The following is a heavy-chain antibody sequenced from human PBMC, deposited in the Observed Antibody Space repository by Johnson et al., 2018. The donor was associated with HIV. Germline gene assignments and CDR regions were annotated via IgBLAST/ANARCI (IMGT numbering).Heavy chain of an antibody. CDR2: ISYDGHIK. J-gene: IGHJ3*02. CDR1: GFTFKNYA. CDR3: ARVGVGGYSADGAFDI. D-gene: IGHD2-15*01. Sequence: QVQLVESGGGVVQPGRSLRLSCAASGFTFKNYAMHWVRQAPGERLEWVAVISYDGHIKYYADSVKGRFTISRDNSKSTLYLQINSLRAEYAAVFYCARVGVGGYSADGAFDIWGQGTMVTVSS. V-gene: IGHV3-30*04.